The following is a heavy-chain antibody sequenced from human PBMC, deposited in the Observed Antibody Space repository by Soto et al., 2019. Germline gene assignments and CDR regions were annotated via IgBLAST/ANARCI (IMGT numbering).Heavy chain of an antibody. D-gene: IGHD3-22*01. CDR2: IIPIFDTA. CDR1: GGTFSSYA. Sequence: SVKVSCKASGGTFSSYAISWVRQAPGQGLEWMGGIIPIFDTANYAQKFQGRVTITADESTSTAYMELSSLRSEDTAVYYCARHDSSGYYPRHWGQGTLVTVSS. V-gene: IGHV1-69*13. CDR3: ARHDSSGYYPRH. J-gene: IGHJ4*02.